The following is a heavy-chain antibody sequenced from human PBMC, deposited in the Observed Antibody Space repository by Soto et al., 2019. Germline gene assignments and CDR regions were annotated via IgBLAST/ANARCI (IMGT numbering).Heavy chain of an antibody. J-gene: IGHJ4*02. CDR3: ARDKITGLFDY. D-gene: IGHD2-8*02. Sequence: QVQLQQWGAGLLKPSETLSLTCAVYGGSFSGYSWTWIRQPPGTGLAWIGEINHSGSTNYNPSLKSRVTMSVDTSKNQSSLKLTSVTAADTAVYYCARDKITGLFDYWGQGTLVTVSS. V-gene: IGHV4-34*01. CDR2: INHSGST. CDR1: GGSFSGYS.